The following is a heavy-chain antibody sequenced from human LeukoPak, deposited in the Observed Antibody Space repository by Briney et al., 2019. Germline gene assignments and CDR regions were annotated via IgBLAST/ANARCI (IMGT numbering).Heavy chain of an antibody. D-gene: IGHD4-11*01. CDR2: ISGSGGST. CDR1: GFTFSSYA. J-gene: IGHJ5*02. CDR3: TTDHDYTKGFDP. V-gene: IGHV3-23*01. Sequence: PGGSLRLSCAASGFTFSSYAMSWVRQAPGKGLEWVSAISGSGGSTYYADSVKGRFTISRDNSKNTLYLQMNSLRAEDTAVYYCTTDHDYTKGFDPWGQGTLVIVSS.